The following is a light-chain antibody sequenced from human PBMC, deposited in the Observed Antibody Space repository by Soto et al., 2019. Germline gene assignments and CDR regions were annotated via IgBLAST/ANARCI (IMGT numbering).Light chain of an antibody. CDR3: CSYAGSYYV. CDR1: SSDVGGYNY. V-gene: IGLV2-11*01. CDR2: DVS. J-gene: IGLJ1*01. Sequence: QSVLTQPRSVSGSPGQSVTISCTGTSSDVGGYNYVSWYQQHPGKAPKLMIYDVSKRPSGVPDRFSGSKSGNTASLTISGIQAEAEADYYCCSYAGSYYVFGTGTKVTVL.